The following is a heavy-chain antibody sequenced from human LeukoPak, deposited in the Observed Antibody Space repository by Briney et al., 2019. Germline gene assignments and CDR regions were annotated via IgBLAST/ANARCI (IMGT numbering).Heavy chain of an antibody. CDR1: GFTFSSYG. Sequence: GGSLRLSCATSGFTFSSYGMHWVRQAPGKGLEWVAFIRYDGSNKYCADSVKGRFTISRDNSKNTLYLQMNSLRDEDTAVYYCAKDHSNALRRFGELIRRTRDGYFDYWGQGTLVTVSS. CDR2: IRYDGSNK. CDR3: AKDHSNALRRFGELIRRTRDGYFDY. V-gene: IGHV3-30*02. J-gene: IGHJ4*02. D-gene: IGHD3-10*01.